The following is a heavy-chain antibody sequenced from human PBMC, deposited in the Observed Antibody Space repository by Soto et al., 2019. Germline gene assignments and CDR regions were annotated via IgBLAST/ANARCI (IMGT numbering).Heavy chain of an antibody. V-gene: IGHV4-34*01. Sequence: PSETLSLTCAVYGGSFSGYYWSWIRQPPGKGLEWIGEINHSGSTNYNPSLKSRVTISVDTSKNQFSLKLSSVTAADTAVYYCASCQVKYYDSSAPGYWGQGTLVTVSS. D-gene: IGHD3-22*01. J-gene: IGHJ4*02. CDR2: INHSGST. CDR1: GGSFSGYY. CDR3: ASCQVKYYDSSAPGY.